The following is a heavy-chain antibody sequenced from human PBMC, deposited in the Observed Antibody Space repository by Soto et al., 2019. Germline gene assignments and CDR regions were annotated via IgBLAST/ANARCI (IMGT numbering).Heavy chain of an antibody. CDR3: ARSGPLLRYFDWLLSPRGTMDV. D-gene: IGHD3-9*01. Sequence: LTCAVYGGSFSGYYWSWIRQPPGKGLEWIGEINHSGSTNYNPSLKSRVTISVDTSKNQFSLKLSSVTAADTAVYYCARSGPLLRYFDWLLSPRGTMDVWGQGTTVTVSS. V-gene: IGHV4-34*01. J-gene: IGHJ6*02. CDR1: GGSFSGYY. CDR2: INHSGST.